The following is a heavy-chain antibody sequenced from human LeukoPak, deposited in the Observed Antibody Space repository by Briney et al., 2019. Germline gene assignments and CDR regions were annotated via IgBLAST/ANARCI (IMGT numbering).Heavy chain of an antibody. V-gene: IGHV1-18*01. Sequence: ASVKVSCKASGYTFTSYGISWVRQAPGLGLEWMGWISAFNGNTNYAQKLQGRVTMTTDTFTSTAYMELRSLRSDDTAVYYCARCYDSSGYYPLAYYYYYMDVWGKGTTVTVSS. CDR1: GYTFTSYG. D-gene: IGHD3-22*01. CDR3: ARCYDSSGYYPLAYYYYYMDV. CDR2: ISAFNGNT. J-gene: IGHJ6*03.